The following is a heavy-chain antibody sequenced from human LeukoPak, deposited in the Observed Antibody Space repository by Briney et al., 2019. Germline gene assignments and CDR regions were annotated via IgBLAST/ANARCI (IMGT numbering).Heavy chain of an antibody. CDR1: GGSISSSSYY. D-gene: IGHD5-12*01. CDR3: ARFGSSFRGYSGYDY. J-gene: IGHJ4*02. CDR2: IYYSGST. Sequence: SETLSLTCTVSGGSISSSSYYWGWIRQPPGKGLEWIGYIYYSGSTNYNPSLKSRVTISVDTSKNQFSLKLSSVTAADTAVYYCARFGSSFRGYSGYDYWGQGTLVTVSS. V-gene: IGHV4-61*05.